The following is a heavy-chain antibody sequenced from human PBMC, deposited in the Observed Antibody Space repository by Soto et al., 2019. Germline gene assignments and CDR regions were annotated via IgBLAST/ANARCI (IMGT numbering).Heavy chain of an antibody. J-gene: IGHJ5*02. D-gene: IGHD1-20*01. V-gene: IGHV4-39*01. CDR3: ATHFGPHNWNRNWFDP. CDR1: GGSISSTDYH. Sequence: TSETLSLTCTVSGGSISSTDYHWGWIRQPPGKGLEWIGSIYHTGSTYYNPSLKSRVTISVDTSKNQFSLRLNSVTAADTAVYHCATHFGPHNWNRNWFDPWGQGTLVTVSS. CDR2: IYHTGST.